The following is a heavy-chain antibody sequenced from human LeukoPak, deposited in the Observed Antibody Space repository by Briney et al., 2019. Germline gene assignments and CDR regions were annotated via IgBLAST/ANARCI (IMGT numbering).Heavy chain of an antibody. Sequence: ASVKVSCKASGYTFTSYDIDWVRQATGQGLEWMGWMNPNSGNTGYAQKFQGRVTMTRNTSISTAYMELSSLRSEDTAVYYCARECSSGWYVKNGDAFDIWGQGTMVTVSS. J-gene: IGHJ3*02. CDR1: GYTFTSYD. CDR2: MNPNSGNT. CDR3: ARECSSGWYVKNGDAFDI. D-gene: IGHD6-19*01. V-gene: IGHV1-8*01.